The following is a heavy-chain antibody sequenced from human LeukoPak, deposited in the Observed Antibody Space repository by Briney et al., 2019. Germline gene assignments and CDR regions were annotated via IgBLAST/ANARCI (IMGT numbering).Heavy chain of an antibody. V-gene: IGHV3-48*03. Sequence: PGGSLRLSCAASGFTFSSYEMNWVRQAPGRGLEWVSYISSSGSTIYYADSVKGRFTISRDNAKNSLYLQMNSLRAEDTAVYYCARGALDYGDYPSPAFDIWGQGTMVTVSS. CDR2: ISSSGSTI. CDR1: GFTFSSYE. D-gene: IGHD4-17*01. CDR3: ARGALDYGDYPSPAFDI. J-gene: IGHJ3*02.